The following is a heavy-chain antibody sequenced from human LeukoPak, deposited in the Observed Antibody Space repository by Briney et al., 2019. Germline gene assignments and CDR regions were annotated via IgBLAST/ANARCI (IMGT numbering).Heavy chain of an antibody. CDR1: GFIFSSYA. J-gene: IGHJ6*04. CDR3: ARLGYCDSTSCQDVDV. D-gene: IGHD2-2*01. Sequence: GGSLRLSCAASGFIFSSYAMRWARQAPGKGLEWGSGLIGSGYDTQYADSVKGRVTISRDNSKDTLYLQMNRLRAEDTAVYYCARLGYCDSTSCQDVDVWGKGTTVTVSS. V-gene: IGHV3-23*01. CDR2: LIGSGYDT.